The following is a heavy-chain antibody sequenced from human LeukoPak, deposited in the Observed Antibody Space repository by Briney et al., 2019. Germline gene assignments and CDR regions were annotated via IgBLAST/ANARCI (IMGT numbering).Heavy chain of an antibody. CDR3: ARGGADFWSGSHHKNWFDP. V-gene: IGHV4-59*01. CDR2: SYYSGST. D-gene: IGHD3-3*01. CDR1: GGSISSYY. Sequence: SETLSLTCTVSGGSISSYYWSWIRKPPGKGLEWIGYSYYSGSTNYNPSLKSRVTISVDTSKNQFSLKLSSVTAADTAVYYCARGGADFWSGSHHKNWFDPWGQGTLVTVSS. J-gene: IGHJ5*02.